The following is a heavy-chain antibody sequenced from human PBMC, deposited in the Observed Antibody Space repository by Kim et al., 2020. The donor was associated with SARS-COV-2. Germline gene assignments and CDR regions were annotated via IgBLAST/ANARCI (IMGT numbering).Heavy chain of an antibody. CDR3: ARAFTPDYYYDSSGYAGDAFDI. J-gene: IGHJ3*02. CDR2: ISAYNGNT. V-gene: IGHV1-18*01. D-gene: IGHD3-22*01. CDR1: GYTFTSYG. Sequence: ASVKVCCKASGYTFTSYGISWVRQAPGQGLEWMGWISAYNGNTNYAQKLQGRVTMTTDTSTSTAYMELRSLRSDDTAVYYCARAFTPDYYYDSSGYAGDAFDIWGQGTMVTVSS.